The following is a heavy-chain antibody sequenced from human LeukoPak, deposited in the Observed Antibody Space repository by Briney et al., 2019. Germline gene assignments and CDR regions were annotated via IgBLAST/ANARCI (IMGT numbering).Heavy chain of an antibody. V-gene: IGHV3-23*01. J-gene: IGHJ4*02. CDR3: AKESLIRSGSYAGSFDY. Sequence: GGSLRLSCAASGFSFSSYTMMWVRQAPGKGLEWVSAISGSGGSTYYADSVKGRFTISRDNSKNTLYLQMNSLRAEDTAVYYCAKESLIRSGSYAGSFDYWGQGTLVTVSS. CDR1: GFSFSSYT. D-gene: IGHD1-26*01. CDR2: ISGSGGST.